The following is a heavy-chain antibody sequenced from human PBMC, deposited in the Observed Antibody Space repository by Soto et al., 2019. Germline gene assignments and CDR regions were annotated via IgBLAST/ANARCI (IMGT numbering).Heavy chain of an antibody. V-gene: IGHV4-31*03. Sequence: QVQLQESGPGLVKPSQTLSLTCTVSGGSISSGGYYWSWIRQHPGKGLEWIGYIYYSGSTYYNPSLKSRVTISVDTSKNQVSLKPSSVTAADTAVYYCARDFEGGPPDLWGRGTLVTVSS. D-gene: IGHD3-9*01. CDR2: IYYSGST. CDR1: GGSISSGGYY. J-gene: IGHJ2*01. CDR3: ARDFEGGPPDL.